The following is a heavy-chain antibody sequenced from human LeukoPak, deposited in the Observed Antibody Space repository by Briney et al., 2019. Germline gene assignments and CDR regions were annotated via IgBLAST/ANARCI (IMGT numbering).Heavy chain of an antibody. Sequence: ASVKVSCKASGYTFTSYGISWVRQAPGQGLEWMGWISAYNGNTNYAQKLQGRVTMTTDTSTSTAYMELRSLRSDDTAVYYCARGPPFWSGYSNDAFDIWGQGTMVTVSS. CDR1: GYTFTSYG. CDR3: ARGPPFWSGYSNDAFDI. V-gene: IGHV1-18*01. D-gene: IGHD3-3*01. J-gene: IGHJ3*02. CDR2: ISAYNGNT.